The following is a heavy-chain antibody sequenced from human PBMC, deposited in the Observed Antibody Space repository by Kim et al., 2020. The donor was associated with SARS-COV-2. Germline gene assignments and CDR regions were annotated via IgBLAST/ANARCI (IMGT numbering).Heavy chain of an antibody. Sequence: ADSVKGRFTTSRDNSKNTLYLQMNSLRADDTAIYYCARDGYSGSYSGYSDYWGQGTLVTVSS. J-gene: IGHJ4*02. D-gene: IGHD1-26*01. V-gene: IGHV3-33*01. CDR3: ARDGYSGSYSGYSDY.